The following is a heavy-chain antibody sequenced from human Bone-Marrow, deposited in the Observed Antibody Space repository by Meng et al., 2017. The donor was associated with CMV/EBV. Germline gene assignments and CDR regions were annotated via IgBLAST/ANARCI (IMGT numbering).Heavy chain of an antibody. CDR1: GFTFSSYS. D-gene: IGHD7-27*01. V-gene: IGHV3-21*01. Sequence: GGSLRLSCAASGFTFSSYSMNWVRQAPGKGLEWVSSISSSSSYIYYADSVKGRFTISRDNAKNSLYLQMNSLRAEDTAVYYCARVNNWGPYYYYGMDVWGQGTTVTVSS. CDR3: ARVNNWGPYYYYGMDV. J-gene: IGHJ6*02. CDR2: ISSSSSYI.